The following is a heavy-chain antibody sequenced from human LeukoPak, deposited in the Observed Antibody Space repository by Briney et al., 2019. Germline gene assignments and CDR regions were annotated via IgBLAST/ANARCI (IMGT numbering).Heavy chain of an antibody. V-gene: IGHV3-7*01. D-gene: IGHD3-3*01. CDR3: ARDSYDFWSGHYFDY. CDR2: IKQDGSEK. Sequence: TGGSLRLSCAASGFTFSSYWMSWVRQAPGKGLEWVANIKQDGSEKYYVDSVKGRFTISRDNAKNSLYLQMNSLRAEDTAVYYCARDSYDFWSGHYFDYWGQGTLVTVSS. CDR1: GFTFSSYW. J-gene: IGHJ4*02.